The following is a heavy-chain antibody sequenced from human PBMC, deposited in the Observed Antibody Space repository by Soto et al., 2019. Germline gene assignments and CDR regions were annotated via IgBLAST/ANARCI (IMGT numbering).Heavy chain of an antibody. CDR2: IYPGDSDT. J-gene: IGHJ5*02. CDR3: ARQGGPYCTNGVCYRLGSGNWFDP. Sequence: PGESLKISCKGSGYSFTSYWIGWVRQMPGKGLEWMGIIYPGDSDTRYSPSFQGQVTISADKSISTAYLQWSSLKASDTAMYYCARQGGPYCTNGVCYRLGSGNWFDPWGQGTLVTVSS. CDR1: GYSFTSYW. D-gene: IGHD2-8*01. V-gene: IGHV5-51*01.